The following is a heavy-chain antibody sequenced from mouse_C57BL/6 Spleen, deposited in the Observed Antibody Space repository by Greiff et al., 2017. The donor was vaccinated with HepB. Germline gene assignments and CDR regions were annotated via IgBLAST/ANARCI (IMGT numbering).Heavy chain of an antibody. D-gene: IGHD2-4*01. CDR2: IYPGDGDT. CDR3: ARSEGLRRYFDY. J-gene: IGHJ2*01. Sequence: VQLQQSGAELVKPGASVKISCKASGYAFSSYWMNWVKQRPGKGLELIGQIYPGDGDTNYNGKFKGKATLTADKSSSTAYMQLSSLTSEDSAVYFCARSEGLRRYFDYWGQGTTLTVSS. CDR1: GYAFSSYW. V-gene: IGHV1-80*01.